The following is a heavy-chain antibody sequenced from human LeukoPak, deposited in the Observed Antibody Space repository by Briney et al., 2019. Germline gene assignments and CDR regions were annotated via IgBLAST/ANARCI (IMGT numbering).Heavy chain of an antibody. J-gene: IGHJ4*02. CDR2: IIPILGIA. Sequence: VASVTVSCKASGGTFSSYAISWVRQAPGQGLEWMGRIIPILGIANYAQTFQGRVTITADKSTSTAYMELSSLRSEDTAVYYCARDWTYYYDSSGYNFDYWGQGTLVTVSS. CDR1: GGTFSSYA. CDR3: ARDWTYYYDSSGYNFDY. V-gene: IGHV1-69*04. D-gene: IGHD3-22*01.